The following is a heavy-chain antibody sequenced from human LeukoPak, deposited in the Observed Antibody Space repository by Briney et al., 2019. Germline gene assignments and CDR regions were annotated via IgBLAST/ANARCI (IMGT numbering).Heavy chain of an antibody. D-gene: IGHD2-2*01. CDR2: IYSGGTT. V-gene: IGHV3-53*01. CDR1: GFTVSSSY. CDR3: ARDSGSTSWRMDY. J-gene: IGHJ4*02. Sequence: GGSLRLSCAASGFTVSSSYMSWVRQATGKGLEWVSVIYSGGTTYYADSVKGRFTISRDNSKNTLYLQMNSLRAEDTAVYYCARDSGSTSWRMDYWGQGTLVTVSS.